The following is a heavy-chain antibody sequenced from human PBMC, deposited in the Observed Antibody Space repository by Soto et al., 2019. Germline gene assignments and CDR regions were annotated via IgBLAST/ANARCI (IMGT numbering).Heavy chain of an antibody. CDR3: ARSQGSSTSLEIYYYYYYGMDF. CDR1: GGTFGSYA. D-gene: IGHD2-2*01. Sequence: QVQLVQSGAEVKKPGSSVKVSCKASGGTFGSYAISWVRQAPGQGLEWMGGIIPIPGTANYAQQFQGRVTIAADESTSTSYTELSSLRSEDKAVYYCARSQGSSTSLEIYYYYYYGMDFWGQGTTVTVSS. CDR2: IIPIPGTA. V-gene: IGHV1-69*01. J-gene: IGHJ6*02.